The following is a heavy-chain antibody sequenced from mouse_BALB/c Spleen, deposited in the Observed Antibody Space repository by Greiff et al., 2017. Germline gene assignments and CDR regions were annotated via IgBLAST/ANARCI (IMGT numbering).Heavy chain of an antibody. V-gene: IGHV5-4*02. CDR3: ARGNYRYDWFAY. CDR2: ISDGGSYT. Sequence: EVQVVESGGGLVKPGGSLKLSCAASGFTFSDYYMYWVRQTPEKRLEWVATISDGGSYTYYPDSVKGRFTISRDNAKNNLYLQMSSLKSEDTAMYYCARGNYRYDWFAYWGQGTLVTVSA. CDR1: GFTFSDYY. J-gene: IGHJ3*01. D-gene: IGHD2-14*01.